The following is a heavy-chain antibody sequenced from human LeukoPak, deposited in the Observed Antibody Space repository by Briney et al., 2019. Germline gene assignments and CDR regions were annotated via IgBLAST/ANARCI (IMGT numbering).Heavy chain of an antibody. J-gene: IGHJ4*02. Sequence: SETLSLTCTVSGGSISTNYWTWIRQPPGKGREWIGYTYYSGSTNYNPSLKSRVTISLDTSKNHFSLRLSYLTAADTAVYYCARDQGGPFDFWGRGILVTVSS. CDR2: TYYSGST. CDR1: GGSISTNY. CDR3: ARDQGGPFDF. V-gene: IGHV4-59*12.